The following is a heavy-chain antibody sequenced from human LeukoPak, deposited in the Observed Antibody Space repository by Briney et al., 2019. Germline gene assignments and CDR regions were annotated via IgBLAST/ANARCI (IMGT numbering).Heavy chain of an antibody. V-gene: IGHV3-30*14. CDR1: GFTFSSYA. CDR2: ISYDGSNK. Sequence: PGGSLRLSCAASGFTFSSYAMHWVRQAPGKGLEWVAVISYDGSNKYYADSVKGRFTISRDNSKNTLYLQMNSLRAEDTAVYYCARDTHSSGWEHDAFDFWGQGTMVTVSS. D-gene: IGHD6-19*01. J-gene: IGHJ3*01. CDR3: ARDTHSSGWEHDAFDF.